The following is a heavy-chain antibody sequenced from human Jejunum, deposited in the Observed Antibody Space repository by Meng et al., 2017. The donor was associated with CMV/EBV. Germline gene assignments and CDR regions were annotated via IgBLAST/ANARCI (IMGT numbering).Heavy chain of an antibody. CDR1: GGSFTGYY. CDR3: ARRVGSGKYYFDY. V-gene: IGHV4-34*01. Sequence: CAVFGGSFTGYYCAWIRQPPGKGLEWIGEINYSESINYNPSLKSGVTMSVDTSKNQFSLKLRSVTAADTAVYYCARRVGSGKYYFDYWSQGSLVTVSS. CDR2: INYSESI. D-gene: IGHD3-10*01. J-gene: IGHJ4*02.